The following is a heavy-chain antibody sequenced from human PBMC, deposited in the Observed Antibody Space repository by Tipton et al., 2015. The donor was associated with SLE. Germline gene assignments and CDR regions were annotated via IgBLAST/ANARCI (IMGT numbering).Heavy chain of an antibody. D-gene: IGHD2/OR15-2a*01. CDR2: IHHSGST. J-gene: IGHJ4*02. CDR1: GGSISSYY. CDR3: ARLGSTTYLALDGFSFDY. Sequence: TLSLTCTVSGGSISSYYWSWIRQPPGKGLEWIGYIHHSGSTSYSPSLRTRVTISVDTSKNRFSLKVNSVTAADTAVYFCARLGSTTYLALDGFSFDYWGQGTRVTVSS. V-gene: IGHV4-59*08.